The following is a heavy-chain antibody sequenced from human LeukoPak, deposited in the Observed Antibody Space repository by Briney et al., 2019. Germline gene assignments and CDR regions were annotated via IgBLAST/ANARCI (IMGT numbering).Heavy chain of an antibody. D-gene: IGHD1-26*01. CDR3: ARVLVGATLDY. Sequence: ASVKVSCKASRGTFSSYGISWVRQAPGQGLEWMGWINPNSGGTNYAQKFQGRVTMTRDTSISTAYMELSRLRSDDTAVYYCARVLVGATLDYWGQGTLVTVSS. J-gene: IGHJ4*02. CDR2: INPNSGGT. V-gene: IGHV1-2*02. CDR1: RGTFSSYG.